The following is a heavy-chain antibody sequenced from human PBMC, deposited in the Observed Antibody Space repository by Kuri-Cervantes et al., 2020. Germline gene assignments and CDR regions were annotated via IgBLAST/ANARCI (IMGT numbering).Heavy chain of an antibody. Sequence: GESLKISCAASGFTFSSYGMHWVRQAPGKGLEWVAVIWYDGSNKYYADSVKGRFTISRDNSKNTLYLQMNSLRAEDTAVYYCAREHIVGATTRYYFDYWGQGTLVTVSS. V-gene: IGHV3-33*01. CDR2: IWYDGSNK. CDR1: GFTFSSYG. D-gene: IGHD1-26*01. CDR3: AREHIVGATTRYYFDY. J-gene: IGHJ4*02.